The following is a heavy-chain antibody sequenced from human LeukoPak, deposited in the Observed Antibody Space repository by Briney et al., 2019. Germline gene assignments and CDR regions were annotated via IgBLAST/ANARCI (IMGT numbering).Heavy chain of an antibody. CDR3: ARSEILDYYYGSGRYFDY. CDR1: GFTFSNYA. V-gene: IGHV3-30*02. CDR2: IRSDGRDK. D-gene: IGHD3-10*01. J-gene: IGHJ4*02. Sequence: GGSLRLSCAAAGFTFSNYAMTWVRQAPGKGLQWVAFIRSDGRDKYYEDSVKGRFTISRDNSKNTLDLQMNSLTVEDTAVYYCARSEILDYYYGSGRYFDYWGQGSLVTVSS.